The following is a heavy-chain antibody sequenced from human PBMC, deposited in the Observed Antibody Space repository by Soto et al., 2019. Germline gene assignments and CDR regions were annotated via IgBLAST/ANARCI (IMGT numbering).Heavy chain of an antibody. D-gene: IGHD2-21*02. V-gene: IGHV4-39*01. CDR2: IYYSGST. CDR1: GDSISSRSYY. J-gene: IGHJ4*02. Sequence: SETLSLTCTVTGDSISSRSYYWGWIRQPPGKGLEWIGSIYYSGSTYNNPSLRSRVSMSIDTSKDQFSLKLKSVTAADTALYFCARQRTSVVTQAYFDVWGQGSLVTVYS. CDR3: ARQRTSVVTQAYFDV.